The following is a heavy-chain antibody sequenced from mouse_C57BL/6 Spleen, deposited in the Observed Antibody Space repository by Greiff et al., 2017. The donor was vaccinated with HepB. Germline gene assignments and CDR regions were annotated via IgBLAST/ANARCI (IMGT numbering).Heavy chain of an antibody. V-gene: IGHV1-82*01. CDR2: IYPGDGDT. CDR1: GYAFSSSW. CDR3: ARGSTMVTTNFDY. Sequence: VQLQQSGPELVKPGASVKISCKASGYAFSSSWMNWVKQRPGKGLEWIGRIYPGDGDTNYNGKFKGKATLTADKSSSTAYMQLSSLTSEDSAVYVCARGSTMVTTNFDYWGQGTTLTVSS. D-gene: IGHD2-2*01. J-gene: IGHJ2*01.